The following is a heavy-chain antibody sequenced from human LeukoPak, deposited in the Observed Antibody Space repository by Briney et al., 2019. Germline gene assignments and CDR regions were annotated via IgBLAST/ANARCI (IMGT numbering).Heavy chain of an antibody. D-gene: IGHD2-2*01. CDR2: INHSGST. CDR1: GGSFSGYY. J-gene: IGHJ5*02. CDR3: ARGPQYPWFDP. Sequence: SETLSLTCAVYGGSFSGYYWSWIRQPPGKGLEWIGEINHSGSTNYNPSLKSRVTISVDTSKNQFSLKLSSVTAAATAVYYCARGPQYPWFDPWGQGTLVTVSS. V-gene: IGHV4-34*01.